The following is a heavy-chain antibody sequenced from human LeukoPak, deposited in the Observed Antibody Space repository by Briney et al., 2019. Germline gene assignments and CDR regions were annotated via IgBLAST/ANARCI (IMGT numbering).Heavy chain of an antibody. CDR2: MNPNSGNT. CDR3: ARSWEEYYYDSSGYYGDDY. CDR1: GYTFTSYD. V-gene: IGHV1-8*01. Sequence: ASVTVSCKASGYTFTSYDINWVRQATGQGLEWMGWMNPNSGNTGYAQKFQGRVTMTRNTSISTAYMELSSLRSEDTAVYYCARSWEEYYYDSSGYYGDDYWGQGTLVTVSS. J-gene: IGHJ4*02. D-gene: IGHD3-22*01.